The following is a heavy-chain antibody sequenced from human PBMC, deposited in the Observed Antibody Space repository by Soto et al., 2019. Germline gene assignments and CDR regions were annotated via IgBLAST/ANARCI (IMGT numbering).Heavy chain of an antibody. CDR1: GFSFSSYG. J-gene: IGHJ3*02. Sequence: LRLSCAASGFSFSSYGMHWVRQAPGKGLEWVAVIWYDGSNKYYADSVKGRFTVSRDNSKNTLYLQMNSLRAEDTAVYYCARVFGLRDAFDIWGQGTMVTVSS. CDR2: IWYDGSNK. D-gene: IGHD5-12*01. CDR3: ARVFGLRDAFDI. V-gene: IGHV3-33*01.